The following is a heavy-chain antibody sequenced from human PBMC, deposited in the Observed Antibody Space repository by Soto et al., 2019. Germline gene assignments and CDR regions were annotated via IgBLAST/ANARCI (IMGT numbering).Heavy chain of an antibody. CDR2: IGAAGDT. D-gene: IGHD6-19*01. V-gene: IGHV3-13*01. CDR3: ARGGVGSGWYYPREYYYYGMDV. CDR1: GFTFSSYD. J-gene: IGHJ6*02. Sequence: GGSLRLSCAASGFTFSSYDMHWVRQATGKGLEWVSAIGAAGDTYYPGSVKGRFTISRENAKNSLYLQMNSLRAGDTAVYYCARGGVGSGWYYPREYYYYGMDVWGQGTTVTVSS.